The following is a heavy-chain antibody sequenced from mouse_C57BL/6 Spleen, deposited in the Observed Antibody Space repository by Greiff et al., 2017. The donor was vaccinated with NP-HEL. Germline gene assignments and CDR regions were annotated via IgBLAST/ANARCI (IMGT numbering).Heavy chain of an antibody. Sequence: EVQLVESGGDLVKPGGSLKLSCAASGFTFSSYGMSWVRQTPDKRLVWVATISSGGSYTYYPDSVKGRFTISRDNAKNTLYRQMSSLKSEDTAMYYYARPITRVVATRDWFAYWGQGTLVTVSA. V-gene: IGHV5-6*01. CDR1: GFTFSSYG. CDR2: ISSGGSYT. D-gene: IGHD1-1*01. CDR3: ARPITRVVATRDWFAY. J-gene: IGHJ3*01.